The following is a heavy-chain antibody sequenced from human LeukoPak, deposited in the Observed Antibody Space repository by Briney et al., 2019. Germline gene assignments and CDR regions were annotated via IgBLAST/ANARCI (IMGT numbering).Heavy chain of an antibody. Sequence: PSETLSLTCTVSGCSIRSYYWSWLRQPPGKGLEWIGYIYYSGSTNYNPTLKSRVTISVDTSKNQFSLKLSSVTAADTAVYYCARGELTFDYWGQGTLVTVSS. CDR3: ARGELTFDY. J-gene: IGHJ4*02. V-gene: IGHV4-59*01. CDR1: GCSIRSYY. CDR2: IYYSGST. D-gene: IGHD1-26*01.